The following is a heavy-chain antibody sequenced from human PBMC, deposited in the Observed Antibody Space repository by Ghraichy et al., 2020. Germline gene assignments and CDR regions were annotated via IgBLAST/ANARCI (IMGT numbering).Heavy chain of an antibody. D-gene: IGHD3-3*01. V-gene: IGHV4-59*01. CDR2: IYYSGTT. Sequence: YIGNIYYSGTTNYNPSLNSRVTISIDTSKNQFSLRLSSVTAADTAVYYCARRVGDAFDIWGHGTMVTVS. CDR3: ARRVGDAFDI. J-gene: IGHJ3*02.